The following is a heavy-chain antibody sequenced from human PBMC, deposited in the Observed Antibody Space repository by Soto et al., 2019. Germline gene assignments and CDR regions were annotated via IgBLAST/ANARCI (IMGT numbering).Heavy chain of an antibody. Sequence: QVQLVQSGAEVKKPGSSVKVSCKASGGAFSSNGITWVRQAPGQGLEWMGRILPILSITNYAQNFQGRVTITADISTSTAYMELSGLRSVDTAVSYCANEILHTEYFQNWGQGTLVTVSS. D-gene: IGHD5-18*01. V-gene: IGHV1-69*02. CDR2: ILPILSIT. J-gene: IGHJ1*01. CDR1: GGAFSSNG. CDR3: ANEILHTEYFQN.